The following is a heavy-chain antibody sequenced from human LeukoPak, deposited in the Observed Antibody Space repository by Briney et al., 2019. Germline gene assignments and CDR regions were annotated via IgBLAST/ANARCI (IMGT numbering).Heavy chain of an antibody. CDR3: AKDTPYDY. V-gene: IGHV3-23*01. Sequence: GGSLRLSCEAYRFTLISYSMSWVRQAPGKGLEWVSAISSSGGRTYHADSVKGRFTISRDNSKNTLYLQMNSLRAEDTAVYYCAKDTPYDYWGQGTLVTVSS. CDR2: ISSSGGRT. CDR1: RFTLISYS. J-gene: IGHJ4*02.